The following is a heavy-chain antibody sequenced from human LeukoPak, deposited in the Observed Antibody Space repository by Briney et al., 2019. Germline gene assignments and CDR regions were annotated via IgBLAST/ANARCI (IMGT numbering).Heavy chain of an antibody. CDR1: GLTFSNYA. CDR2: ISGSGGNT. J-gene: IGHJ4*02. D-gene: IGHD2-2*01. V-gene: IGHV3-23*01. CDR3: AKDLISSTNYYLDC. Sequence: GGSLRLSCAASGLTFSNYAMSWVGQAPGMGLEWVSAISGSGGNTDYADSVEGRFTISRDNSKNMLYLQMNSLRAEDTAIYYCAKDLISSTNYYLDCWGQGTLVTVSS.